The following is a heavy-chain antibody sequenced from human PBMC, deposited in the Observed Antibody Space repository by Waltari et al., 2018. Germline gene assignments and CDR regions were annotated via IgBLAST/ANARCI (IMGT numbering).Heavy chain of an antibody. D-gene: IGHD5-18*01. CDR3: ARDRASLSSTAIRYYYGMDV. CDR2: MNPNSGNT. J-gene: IGHJ6*02. Sequence: QVQLVQSGAEVKKPGASVKVSCKASGYTFTSYDINWVRQATGQGLEWMGWMNPNSGNTGYAQKFQGRVTITADKSTSTAYMELSSLRSEDTAVYYCARDRASLSSTAIRYYYGMDVWGQGTTVTVSS. V-gene: IGHV1-8*01. CDR1: GYTFTSYD.